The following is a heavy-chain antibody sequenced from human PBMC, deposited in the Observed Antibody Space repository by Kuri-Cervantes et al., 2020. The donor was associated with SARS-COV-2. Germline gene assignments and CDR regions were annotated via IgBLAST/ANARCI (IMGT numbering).Heavy chain of an antibody. CDR2: IYTSGST. Sequence: SETLSLTCAVYGGSFSGYYWSWIRQPAGKGLEWIGRIYTSGSTNYNPSLKSRVTMSVDTSKNQFSLKLSSVTAADTAVYYCARGASIAARYYFDYWGQGTLVTVSS. CDR3: ARGASIAARYYFDY. CDR1: GGSFSGYY. V-gene: IGHV4-59*10. D-gene: IGHD6-6*01. J-gene: IGHJ4*02.